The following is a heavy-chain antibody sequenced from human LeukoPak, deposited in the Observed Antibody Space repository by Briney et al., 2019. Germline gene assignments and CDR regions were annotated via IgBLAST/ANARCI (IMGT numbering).Heavy chain of an antibody. CDR3: ARASSGRYFQFIDD. J-gene: IGHJ4*02. CDR1: GFTFSSYW. V-gene: IGHV3-7*01. Sequence: GGSLRLSCAASGFTFSSYWTGWVRQAPGKGMEWVASINQDGSEKYYVDFVKGRFTISRDNAKKSLYLQMNSLRVEDTAVYYCARASSGRYFQFIDDWGQGTLVTVSS. CDR2: INQDGSEK. D-gene: IGHD1-26*01.